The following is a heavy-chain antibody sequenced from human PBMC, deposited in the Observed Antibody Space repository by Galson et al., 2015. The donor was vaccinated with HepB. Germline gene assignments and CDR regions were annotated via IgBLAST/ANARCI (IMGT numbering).Heavy chain of an antibody. Sequence: SLRLSCAASGFTFGSYGMHWVRQAPGKGLEWVAVISYDGSNKYYTDSVKGRFTISRDNSKNTLYLQMNSLRAEDTAVYYCAKDRSSTTQYYYGMDVWGQGTTVSVSS. CDR2: ISYDGSNK. V-gene: IGHV3-30*18. D-gene: IGHD6-13*01. J-gene: IGHJ6*02. CDR1: GFTFGSYG. CDR3: AKDRSSTTQYYYGMDV.